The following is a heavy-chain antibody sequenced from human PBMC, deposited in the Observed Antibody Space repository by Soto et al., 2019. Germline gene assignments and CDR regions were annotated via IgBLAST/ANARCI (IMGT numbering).Heavy chain of an antibody. Sequence: WGSLRLSCAASGFIFRNFGMHWVRRAPGKGLEWVATISGDGNDKYYPDSMKGRFTISRDNFNNTLYLQLNSLRPEDTAVYHCVQGASTAHQPLDSWGQGVLVTVSS. V-gene: IGHV3-30*03. CDR1: GFIFRNFG. D-gene: IGHD1-26*01. CDR2: ISGDGNDK. J-gene: IGHJ4*02. CDR3: VQGASTAHQPLDS.